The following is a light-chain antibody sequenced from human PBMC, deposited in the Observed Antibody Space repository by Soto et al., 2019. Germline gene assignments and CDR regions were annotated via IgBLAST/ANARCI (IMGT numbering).Light chain of an antibody. CDR1: SSNIGSNY. CDR3: AAWDDSLSVGV. J-gene: IGLJ3*02. CDR2: RNN. V-gene: IGLV1-47*01. Sequence: QSVLTQPPSASGTPGPRVTLSCSGSSSNIGSNYVYWYQQLPGTAPKLLIYRNNQRPSGVPDRFSGSKSGTSASLAISGLRSEDEADYYCAAWDDSLSVGVFGGGTKVTVL.